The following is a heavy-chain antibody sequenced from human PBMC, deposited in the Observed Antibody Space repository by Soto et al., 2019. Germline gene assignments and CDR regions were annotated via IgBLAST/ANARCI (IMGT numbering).Heavy chain of an antibody. CDR3: TTARPPTYFDY. J-gene: IGHJ4*02. CDR2: IKSKTDGGTT. CDR1: GFTFSNAW. V-gene: IGHV3-15*01. Sequence: EVQLVKSGGGLVKPGGSLRLSCAASGFTFSNAWMSWVRQAPGKGLEWVGRIKSKTDGGTTDYAAPVKGRFTISRDDSKNTLYLQMNSLKTVDTAVYYCTTARPPTYFDYWGQGTLVTVSS.